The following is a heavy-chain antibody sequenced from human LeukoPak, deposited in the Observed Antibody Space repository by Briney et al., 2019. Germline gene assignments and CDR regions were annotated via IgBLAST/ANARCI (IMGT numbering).Heavy chain of an antibody. CDR2: ISAYNGNT. Sequence: ASVKVSCKASGYTFTSYGISWVRQVPGQGLEWMGWISAYNGNTNYAQKLQGRVTMTTDASTSTAYMELRSLRSDDTAVYYCAREGTDYDFWSGYLDAFDIWGQGTMVTVSS. CDR1: GYTFTSYG. J-gene: IGHJ3*02. D-gene: IGHD3-3*01. CDR3: AREGTDYDFWSGYLDAFDI. V-gene: IGHV1-18*01.